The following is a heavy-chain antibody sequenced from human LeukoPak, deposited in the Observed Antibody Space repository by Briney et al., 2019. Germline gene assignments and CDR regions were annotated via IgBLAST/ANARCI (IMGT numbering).Heavy chain of an antibody. J-gene: IGHJ4*02. D-gene: IGHD1-26*01. CDR1: GDSFSGYY. CDR2: IYYSGSSGST. CDR3: ARHQAGGSFDY. V-gene: IGHV4-59*08. Sequence: PSVTLSLTCIVSGDSFSGYYWSWIRQPPGKGLEGIGYIYYSGSSGSTDYNPSLKSRVTISVDMSKNQFSLKLSSVTTAETAISYCARHQAGGSFDYSGEGTLVTVSS.